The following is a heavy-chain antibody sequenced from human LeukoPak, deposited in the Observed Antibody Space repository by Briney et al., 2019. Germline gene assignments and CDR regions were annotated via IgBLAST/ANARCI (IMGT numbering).Heavy chain of an antibody. V-gene: IGHV5-51*01. Sequence: GESLKTSSKVSGNSFTSYCIGWGRQMPGKGLEWMGIIYPGDSGPTYSPSFQGQVTITVDKSINTAYLQWSSLQASDTAMYYWGMSGDRVPLQDDVFDVWGQGTMVTVST. D-gene: IGHD1-26*01. J-gene: IGHJ3*01. CDR2: IYPGDSGP. CDR3: GMSGDRVPLQDDVFDV. CDR1: GNSFTSYC.